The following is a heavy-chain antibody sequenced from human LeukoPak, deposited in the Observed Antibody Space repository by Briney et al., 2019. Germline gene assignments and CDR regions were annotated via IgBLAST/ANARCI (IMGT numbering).Heavy chain of an antibody. CDR3: AKDLGYCSGGSCYLFDY. V-gene: IGHV3-23*01. Sequence: PGGSLRLSCAASGFTFSSYGMSWVRQAPEKGLQWVSAISGGGVSTYYADSVRGRFTISRDNSKNTLYLQMNSLRAEDTAVYYCAKDLGYCSGGSCYLFDYWGQGTLVTVSS. D-gene: IGHD2-15*01. J-gene: IGHJ4*02. CDR2: ISGGGVST. CDR1: GFTFSSYG.